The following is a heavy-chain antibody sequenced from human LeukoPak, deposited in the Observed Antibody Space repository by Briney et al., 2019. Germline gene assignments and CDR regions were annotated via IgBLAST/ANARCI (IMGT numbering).Heavy chain of an antibody. V-gene: IGHV4-59*01. D-gene: IGHD6-19*01. J-gene: IGHJ4*01. CDR2: IYYSGST. CDR1: GGSISSYY. Sequence: SETLSLTCTVSGGSISSYYWSWIRQPPGKGLEWIGYIYYSGSTDYNPSLKSRVTISVDTSKNQFSLKLSSVTAADTAVYYCARVSRVVVVSSSGWPHYFDYXGXGTLVTVSS. CDR3: ARVSRVVVVSSSGWPHYFDY.